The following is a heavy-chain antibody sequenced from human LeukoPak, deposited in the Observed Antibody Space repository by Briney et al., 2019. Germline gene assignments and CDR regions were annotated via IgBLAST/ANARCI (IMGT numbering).Heavy chain of an antibody. CDR1: RFTFSNYN. Sequence: GGSLKLSCAASRFTFSNYNMNWVRHAPGRGLEWVSYISSRSTAIYYADSVKGRFIISRDSARNSLYLQMNSLKAEDTAVYYCARDREGNWGSPNYFDYWGQGTLVTVSS. J-gene: IGHJ4*02. CDR3: ARDREGNWGSPNYFDY. D-gene: IGHD7-27*01. CDR2: ISSRSTAI. V-gene: IGHV3-48*01.